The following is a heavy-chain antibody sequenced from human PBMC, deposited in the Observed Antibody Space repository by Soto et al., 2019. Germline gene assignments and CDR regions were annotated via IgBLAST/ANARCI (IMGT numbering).Heavy chain of an antibody. Sequence: KTSETLSLTCTVSGDSISSSNYFWGWIRQPPGKGLEWIGTIFYSGSTYYNPSLKSRVTISVDTSKNQFSLRLISVTAADTALYYCARRYGWLYFDYWGQGSLVTVSS. D-gene: IGHD6-19*01. CDR2: IFYSGST. CDR1: GDSISSSNYF. CDR3: ARRYGWLYFDY. V-gene: IGHV4-39*01. J-gene: IGHJ4*02.